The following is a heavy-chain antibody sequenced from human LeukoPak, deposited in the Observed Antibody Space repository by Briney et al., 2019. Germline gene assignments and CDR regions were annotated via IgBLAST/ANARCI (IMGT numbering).Heavy chain of an antibody. CDR3: ARFGYVAAVDV. CDR1: GFSFSAYW. D-gene: IGHD2-15*01. CDR2: TNPAGSET. Sequence: PGGSPRLSCAASGFSFSAYWMTWVRQAPGTGLEWVANTNPAGSETYYVDPVKGRFSISRDNAKNLVYLQMNRLRAEDTAVYHCARFGYVAAVDVWGQGTPVTVSS. V-gene: IGHV3-7*01. J-gene: IGHJ4*02.